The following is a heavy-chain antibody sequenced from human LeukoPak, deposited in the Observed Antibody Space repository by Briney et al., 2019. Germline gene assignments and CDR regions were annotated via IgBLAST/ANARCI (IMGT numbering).Heavy chain of an antibody. D-gene: IGHD3-22*01. CDR2: ISYSGST. V-gene: IGHV4-59*01. J-gene: IGHJ3*02. Sequence: SETLSLTCTVSGGSISNYYWSWTRQPPGKGLEWIGYISYSGSTNYNPSLKSRVTIPVDTSKNQFSLKLSSVTAADTAVYFCARGPYSYDSSGAFDIWGQGTMVTVSS. CDR1: GGSISNYY. CDR3: ARGPYSYDSSGAFDI.